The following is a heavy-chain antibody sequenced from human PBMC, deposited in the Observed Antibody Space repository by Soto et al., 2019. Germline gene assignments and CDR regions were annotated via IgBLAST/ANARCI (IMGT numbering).Heavy chain of an antibody. Sequence: GGSLRLSCAASGFTVSSNYMSWVRQAPGKGLEWVSVIYSGGSTYYADSVKGRFTISRDNSKNTLYLQMNSLRAEDTAVYYCARVNRYYYGSGSYHYYMDVWGKGTTVTVSS. CDR3: ARVNRYYYGSGSYHYYMDV. D-gene: IGHD3-10*01. J-gene: IGHJ6*03. CDR1: GFTVSSNY. CDR2: IYSGGST. V-gene: IGHV3-66*01.